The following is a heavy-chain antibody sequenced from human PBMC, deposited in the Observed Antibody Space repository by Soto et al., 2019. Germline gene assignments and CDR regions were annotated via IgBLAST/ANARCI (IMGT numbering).Heavy chain of an antibody. V-gene: IGHV4-59*02. J-gene: IGHJ4*02. CDR3: PLAVAGTIHY. Sequence: SEILSLTCTVSGGSASAYYWSWIRRPPGKGLEWIGYVFYSGNTIYNPSLKSRVTISLDTSKNQFSLKLTSVAAADTAIYFCPLAVAGTIHYWGQGTLVTVSS. CDR1: GGSASAYY. CDR2: VFYSGNT. D-gene: IGHD6-13*01.